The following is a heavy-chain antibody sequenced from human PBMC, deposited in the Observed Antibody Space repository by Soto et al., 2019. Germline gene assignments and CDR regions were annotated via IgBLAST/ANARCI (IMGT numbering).Heavy chain of an antibody. CDR2: INHSGIT. CDR3: ARAHGGYYYGMDV. Sequence: PSETLCLTCAVYVGSCSGYYWSWIRQPPGKGLEWIGEINHSGITNYNPSLKSRVTISVDTSKNQFSLKLSSVTAADTAVYYCARAHGGYYYGMDVWGQGTTVTVSS. D-gene: IGHD3-10*01. CDR1: VGSCSGYY. V-gene: IGHV4-34*01. J-gene: IGHJ6*02.